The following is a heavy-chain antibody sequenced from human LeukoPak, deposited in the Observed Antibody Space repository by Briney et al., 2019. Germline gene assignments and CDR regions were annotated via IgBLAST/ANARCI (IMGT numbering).Heavy chain of an antibody. V-gene: IGHV4-39*07. CDR3: ASIIAAAQNWFDP. D-gene: IGHD6-13*01. Sequence: PSETLSLTCTVSGGSISSSSYYWGWIRRPPGKGLEWIGSIYYSGSTYYNPSLKSRVTISVDTSKNQFSLKLSSVTAADTAVYYCASIIAAAQNWFDPWGQGTLVTVSS. CDR2: IYYSGST. CDR1: GGSISSSSYY. J-gene: IGHJ5*02.